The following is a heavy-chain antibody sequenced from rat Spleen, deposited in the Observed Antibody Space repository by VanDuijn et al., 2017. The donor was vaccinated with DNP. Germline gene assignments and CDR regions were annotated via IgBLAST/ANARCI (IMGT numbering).Heavy chain of an antibody. J-gene: IGHJ1*01. Sequence: EVQLVESGGGLVQPGRSLKLSCAASGFTFSKYGMAWVRQAPTQGLEWVASISTNGGNSYYRDSVKGRFTISRDNAKNTQYLQMDSLRSEDTATYYCARGSGTYYWYFDFWGPGTMVTVSS. D-gene: IGHD5-1*01. V-gene: IGHV5S13*01. CDR2: ISTNGGNS. CDR3: ARGSGTYYWYFDF. CDR1: GFTFSKYG.